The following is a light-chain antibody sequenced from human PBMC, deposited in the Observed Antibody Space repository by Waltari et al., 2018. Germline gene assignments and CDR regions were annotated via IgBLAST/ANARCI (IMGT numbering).Light chain of an antibody. CDR2: KNN. V-gene: IGLV8-61*01. CDR3: LLYMGSGSWV. Sequence: QTVVTQEPSLSVSPGGTVTLTCALSSGPVSSTSYASWYQQSPGQTPRTLVYKNNSRSSWVPDRFSCSTLGNKAALTITGAQADDESDYYCLLYMGSGSWVFGGGTKLTVL. J-gene: IGLJ3*02. CDR1: SGPVSSTSY.